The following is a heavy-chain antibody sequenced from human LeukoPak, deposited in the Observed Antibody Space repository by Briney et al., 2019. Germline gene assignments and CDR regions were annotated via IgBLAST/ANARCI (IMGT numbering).Heavy chain of an antibody. CDR3: ARDDYYDSSGLDI. V-gene: IGHV3-11*01. CDR1: GFTFSDYY. D-gene: IGHD3-22*01. Sequence: GGSLRPSCAASGFTFSDYYMSWIRQAPGKGLEWVSYISSSGSTIYYADSVKGRFTISRDNAKNSLYLQMNSLRAEDTAVYYCARDDYYDSSGLDIWGQGTMVTVSS. J-gene: IGHJ3*02. CDR2: ISSSGSTI.